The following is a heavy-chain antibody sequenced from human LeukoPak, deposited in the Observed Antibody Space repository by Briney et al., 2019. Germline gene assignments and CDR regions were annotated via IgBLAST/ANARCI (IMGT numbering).Heavy chain of an antibody. CDR3: ARNMTTIRGGGFDT. D-gene: IGHD4-11*01. J-gene: IGHJ3*02. V-gene: IGHV4-38-2*01. CDR2: IYHSGST. CDR1: GYSINSAYY. Sequence: SETLSLTCAVSGYSINSAYYWGWIRQPPGKGLEWIGSIYHSGSTYYNPSLKSRVSISVDTSKNQFSLKLNSVTAADTAVYYCARNMTTIRGGGFDTWGQGTMVTVSS.